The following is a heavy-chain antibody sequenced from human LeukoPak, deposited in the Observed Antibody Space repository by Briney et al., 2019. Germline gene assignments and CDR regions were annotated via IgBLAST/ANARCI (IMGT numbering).Heavy chain of an antibody. D-gene: IGHD6-19*01. CDR1: GDSISSGIYY. CDR2: IYTSGIT. Sequence: KPSETLSLTCTVSGDSISSGIYYWSWIRQSAGKGLEWIGRIYTSGITNYNPSLKSRVSISIDTSKNQFSLKLSSVTAADTAVYYCARGQWVADFDYWGQGTLVTVSS. V-gene: IGHV4-61*02. CDR3: ARGQWVADFDY. J-gene: IGHJ4*02.